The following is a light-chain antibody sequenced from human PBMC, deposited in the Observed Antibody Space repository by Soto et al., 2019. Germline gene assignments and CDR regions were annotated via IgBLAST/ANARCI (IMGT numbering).Light chain of an antibody. V-gene: IGLV3-25*03. CDR2: KDS. CDR3: QSADSSGTYPV. Sequence: SYQLTQPPSVSVSPGQTARITCSGDPLPKQYAYWYQQKPGQAPVLVIYKDSERPSGIPERFSGSSSGTTVTLTISGVQAEDEADYYCQSADSSGTYPVFGGGTKLTVL. J-gene: IGLJ2*01. CDR1: PLPKQY.